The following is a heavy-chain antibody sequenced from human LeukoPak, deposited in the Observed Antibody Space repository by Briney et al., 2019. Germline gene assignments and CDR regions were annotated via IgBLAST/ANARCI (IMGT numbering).Heavy chain of an antibody. CDR1: GGSISSSSYY. V-gene: IGHV4-39*01. CDR2: IYYSGST. CDR3: ARPLGEQLALGAFDI. Sequence: SETLSLTCTVSGGSISSSSYYWGWIRQPPGKGLEWIGSIYYSGSTYYSPSLKSRVTISVDTSKNQFSLKLSSVTAADTAVYYCARPLGEQLALGAFDIWGQGTMVTVSS. J-gene: IGHJ3*02. D-gene: IGHD6-6*01.